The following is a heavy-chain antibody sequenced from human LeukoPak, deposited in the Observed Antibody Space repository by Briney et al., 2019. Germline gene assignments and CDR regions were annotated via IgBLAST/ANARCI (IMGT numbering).Heavy chain of an antibody. CDR1: GYTFSGYY. Sequence: GASVKVSCKASGYTFSGYYMHWVRQAPGQGLEWMGWINPNSGGTNYAQKFQGRVTMTRDTSISTAYMELSRLRSDDTAVYYCARDDFWSGYRYYYYMDVWGKGTTVTVSS. CDR2: INPNSGGT. J-gene: IGHJ6*03. D-gene: IGHD3-3*01. CDR3: ARDDFWSGYRYYYYMDV. V-gene: IGHV1-2*02.